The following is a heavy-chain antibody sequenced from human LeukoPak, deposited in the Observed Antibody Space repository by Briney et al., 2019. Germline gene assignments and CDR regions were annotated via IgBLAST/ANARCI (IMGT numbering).Heavy chain of an antibody. V-gene: IGHV1-8*03. CDR3: ARASYYYDSSGYYSYYYYYYMDV. CDR2: MNPNSGNT. Sequence: ASVKVTCKASGYTFTSCDINWVREATGQGLEWMGWMNPNSGNTGYAQKFQGRVTITRNTSISTAYMELSSLRSEDTAVYYCARASYYYDSSGYYSYYYYYYMDVWGKGTTVTVSS. D-gene: IGHD3-22*01. CDR1: GYTFTSCD. J-gene: IGHJ6*03.